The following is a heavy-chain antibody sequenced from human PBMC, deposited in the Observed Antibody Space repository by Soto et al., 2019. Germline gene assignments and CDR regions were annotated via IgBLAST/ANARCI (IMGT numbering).Heavy chain of an antibody. V-gene: IGHV3-73*01. J-gene: IGHJ6*02. CDR2: IRSKANSYAT. CDR3: TSNPGYCSGGSCFYYYGMDV. CDR1: GFTFSGSA. D-gene: IGHD2-15*01. Sequence: PGGSLRLSCAASGFTFSGSAMYWVRQASGKGLEWVGRIRSKANSYATAYAASVKGRFTISRDDSKNTAYLQMNSLKTEDTAVYYCTSNPGYCSGGSCFYYYGMDVWGQGTTVTVSS.